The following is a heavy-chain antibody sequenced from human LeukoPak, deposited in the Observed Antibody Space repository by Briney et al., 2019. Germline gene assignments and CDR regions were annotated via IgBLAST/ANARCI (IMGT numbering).Heavy chain of an antibody. D-gene: IGHD3-10*01. CDR1: GGSISSGSYY. V-gene: IGHV4-61*02. Sequence: SQTLSLACTVSGGSISSGSYYWSWIRQPAGKGLEWIGRIYTSGSTNYNPSLKSRVTISVDTSKNQFSLKLSSVTAADTAVYYCARIGYYGSGDWGQGTLVTVSS. CDR3: ARIGYYGSGD. J-gene: IGHJ4*02. CDR2: IYTSGST.